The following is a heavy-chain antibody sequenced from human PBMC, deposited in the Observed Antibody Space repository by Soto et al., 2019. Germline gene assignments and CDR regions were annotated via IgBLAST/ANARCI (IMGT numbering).Heavy chain of an antibody. CDR2: FRGSGGNT. J-gene: IGHJ6*02. CDR1: GFTFRSYG. D-gene: IGHD6-19*01. V-gene: IGHV3-23*01. Sequence: EVQLLESGGGLVQPGGSLRLSCAAAGFTFRSYGLSWVRQAPGKGLEWVSSFRGSGGNTYYADSVRGRFTISRDDSENTLYLQMNSLRAEDTAVYYCANDRLVAFFYGMDVWGQGPTVTVSS. CDR3: ANDRLVAFFYGMDV.